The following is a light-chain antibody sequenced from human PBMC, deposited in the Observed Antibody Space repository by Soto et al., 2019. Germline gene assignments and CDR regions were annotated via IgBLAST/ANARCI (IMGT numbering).Light chain of an antibody. CDR3: QQYGSSPYT. CDR2: DAS. J-gene: IGKJ2*01. V-gene: IGKV3-20*01. CDR1: QSVSRNF. Sequence: EIVLTQSPGTLSLSPGERATLSCRASQSVSRNFLAWYQQKPGQAPRLLIYDASSRATGIPDRFSGSGSGTDFTLIISRLEPEDFAVYYCQQYGSSPYTFGQGTKLEIK.